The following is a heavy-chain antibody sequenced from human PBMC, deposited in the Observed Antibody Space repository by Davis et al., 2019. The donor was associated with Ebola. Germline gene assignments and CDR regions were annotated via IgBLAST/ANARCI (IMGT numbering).Heavy chain of an antibody. Sequence: PSETLSLTCTVSGGSISSYYWSWIRQPPGKGLEWIGYIYYSGSTNYNPSLKSRVTISVDTSKNQFSLKLSSVTAADTAVYYCARGISIAARPGRMDYYYYGMDVWGQGTTVTVSS. CDR1: GGSISSYY. CDR3: ARGISIAARPGRMDYYYYGMDV. D-gene: IGHD6-6*01. V-gene: IGHV4-59*12. J-gene: IGHJ6*02. CDR2: IYYSGST.